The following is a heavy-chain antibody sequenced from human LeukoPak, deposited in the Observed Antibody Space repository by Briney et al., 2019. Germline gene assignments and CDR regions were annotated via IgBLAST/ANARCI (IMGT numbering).Heavy chain of an antibody. CDR2: IKQDGNDK. J-gene: IGHJ4*02. D-gene: IGHD7-27*01. Sequence: GGSLRLSCAASGFTFSSYWMSWVRQAPGKGLECVANIKQDGNDKYYVDSVKGRFTISRDNAKNSLYLQMNSLRAEDTAIYYCAKGGIWGSLDYWGQGTLVTVSS. CDR3: AKGGIWGSLDY. CDR1: GFTFSSYW. V-gene: IGHV3-7*01.